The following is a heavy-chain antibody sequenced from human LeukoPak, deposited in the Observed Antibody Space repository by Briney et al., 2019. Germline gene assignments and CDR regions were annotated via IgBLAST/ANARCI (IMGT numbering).Heavy chain of an antibody. Sequence: GASVKVSCKASGYTFTSYGISWVRQAPGQGLEWMGWISAYNGNTNYAQKLQGRVTMTTDTSTSTAYMELRSLRSDDTAVYYCAREGISGRYCSSTSCHAFDIWGQGTLVTVSS. CDR1: GYTFTSYG. CDR2: ISAYNGNT. CDR3: AREGISGRYCSSTSCHAFDI. V-gene: IGHV1-18*01. D-gene: IGHD2-2*01. J-gene: IGHJ4*02.